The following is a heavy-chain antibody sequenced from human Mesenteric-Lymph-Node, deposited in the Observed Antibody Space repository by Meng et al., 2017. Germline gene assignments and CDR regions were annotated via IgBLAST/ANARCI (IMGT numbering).Heavy chain of an antibody. CDR3: TFSSGLLPHFDY. J-gene: IGHJ4*02. CDR1: GYTFTGYY. D-gene: IGHD3-22*01. Sequence: QAQLAKSGAEVKKPGASVKVSCKASGYTFTGYYMHWVRQAPGQGLEWMGRINPNSGGTNYAQKFQGRVTMTRDTSISTAYMELSRLRSDDTAVYYCTFSSGLLPHFDYRGQGTLVTVSS. CDR2: INPNSGGT. V-gene: IGHV1-2*06.